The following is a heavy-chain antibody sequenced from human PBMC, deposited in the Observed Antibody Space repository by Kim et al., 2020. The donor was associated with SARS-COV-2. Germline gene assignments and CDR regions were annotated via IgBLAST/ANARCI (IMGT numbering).Heavy chain of an antibody. J-gene: IGHJ6*02. Sequence: GGSLRLSCAASGFTFSSYSMNWVRQAPGKGLEWVSFISSSSSYIYYADSVKGRFTISRDNAKNSLYLQMNSLRAEDTAVYYCALLWFGELSPYYYGMDVWGQGTTVTVSS. CDR1: GFTFSSYS. CDR2: ISSSSSYI. CDR3: ALLWFGELSPYYYGMDV. V-gene: IGHV3-21*01. D-gene: IGHD3-10*01.